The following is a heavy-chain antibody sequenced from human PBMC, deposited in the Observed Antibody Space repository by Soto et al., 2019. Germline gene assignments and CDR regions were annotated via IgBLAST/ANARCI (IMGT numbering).Heavy chain of an antibody. V-gene: IGHV5-51*01. CDR1: GYSFTSHW. D-gene: IGHD2-2*01. CDR3: ARQDYSNYRGGMDV. CDR2: IYPSDSDI. J-gene: IGHJ6*02. Sequence: GESLKISCKTSGYSFTSHWIAWVRQMPGKGLEWMGIIYPSDSDIRYRPSIQGQVTISVDKSISTAYLQWSSLKASDTATYYCARQDYSNYRGGMDVWGQGTTVTVSS.